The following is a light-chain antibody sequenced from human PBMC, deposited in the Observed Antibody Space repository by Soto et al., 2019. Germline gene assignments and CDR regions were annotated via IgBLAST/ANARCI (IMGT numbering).Light chain of an antibody. CDR3: QNCFTVPYT. J-gene: IGKJ2*01. CDR1: QDISNR. Sequence: DIQMTQSPSSLSASVGDRITITCQASQDISNRLNWYYQKPGKAPNLLIYDASNLAAGVPSGFSGSGSGTHFTFTITSLQPEDIGTYYCQNCFTVPYTFGQGTKVEIK. CDR2: DAS. V-gene: IGKV1-33*01.